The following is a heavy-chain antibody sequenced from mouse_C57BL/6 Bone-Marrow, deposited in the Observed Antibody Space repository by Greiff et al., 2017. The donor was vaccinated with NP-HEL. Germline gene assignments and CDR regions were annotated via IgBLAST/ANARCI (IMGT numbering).Heavy chain of an antibody. CDR3: ASIFDGYYDWFAY. CDR2: IDPEDGET. Sequence: VQLQQSGAELVKPGASVKLSCTASGFNINDYYMHWVKQRTEQGLEWIGRIDPEDGETKYAPKFQGKATITADTSSNTAYLQLSSLTSEDTAVYYCASIFDGYYDWFAYWGQGTLVTVSA. V-gene: IGHV14-2*01. CDR1: GFNINDYY. J-gene: IGHJ3*01. D-gene: IGHD2-3*01.